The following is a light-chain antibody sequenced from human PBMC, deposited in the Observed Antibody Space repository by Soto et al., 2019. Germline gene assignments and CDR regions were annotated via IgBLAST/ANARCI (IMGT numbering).Light chain of an antibody. V-gene: IGKV3-15*01. J-gene: IGKJ4*01. CDR1: QSVSSN. CDR3: QQYDNWPLT. CDR2: GAS. Sequence: EIVMTQSPDTLSVSPGKRATLSCRASQSVSSNLAWYQQKSGQTPRLLIYGASTRATDIPARFSGSGSGTEFTLTISSLQSEDFAVYYCQQYDNWPLTFGGGTKVEIK.